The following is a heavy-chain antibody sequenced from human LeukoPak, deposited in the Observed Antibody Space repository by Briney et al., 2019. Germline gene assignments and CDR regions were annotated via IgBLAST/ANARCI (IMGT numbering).Heavy chain of an antibody. CDR1: GFTFSSYG. CDR2: ISYDGSNK. J-gene: IGHJ5*02. Sequence: GGSLRLSCAASGFTFSSYGMHWVRQAPGKGLEWVAVISYDGSNKYYADSVKGRFTISRDNSKNTLYLQMNSLRAEDTAVYYCAKDMGYSSSWYWGLNWFDPWGQGTLVTVSS. V-gene: IGHV3-30*18. D-gene: IGHD6-13*01. CDR3: AKDMGYSSSWYWGLNWFDP.